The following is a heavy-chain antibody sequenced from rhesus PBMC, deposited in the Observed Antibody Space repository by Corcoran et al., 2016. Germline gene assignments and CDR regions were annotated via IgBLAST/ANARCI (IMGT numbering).Heavy chain of an antibody. Sequence: QVQLQESGPGVVKPSETLSLTCAVSGYSISSGYGWSWIRQPPGKGLEWIGYIGGSSGSTNYNPSLKRRVTISKDTSKNQCSLKLSSVTAADTAVYYCSRGSYGIFDYWGQGVLVTVSS. CDR2: IGGSSGST. V-gene: IGHV4-127*01. CDR3: SRGSYGIFDY. CDR1: GYSISSGYG. J-gene: IGHJ4*01. D-gene: IGHD4-4*01.